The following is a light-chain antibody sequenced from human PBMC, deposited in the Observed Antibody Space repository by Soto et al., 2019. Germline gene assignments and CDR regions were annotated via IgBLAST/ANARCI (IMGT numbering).Light chain of an antibody. CDR2: GAS. CDR1: QSVRSAS. J-gene: IGKJ5*01. Sequence: DIVLTQSPGTLSLSPWERATLSCRASQSVRSASLAWYQQKPGQAPRLLMYGASSRATGIPARFSGSGSGTDFTLTISSLEPEDFAVYYCQQRSNWPPSFGQGTRLEIK. V-gene: IGKV3D-20*02. CDR3: QQRSNWPPS.